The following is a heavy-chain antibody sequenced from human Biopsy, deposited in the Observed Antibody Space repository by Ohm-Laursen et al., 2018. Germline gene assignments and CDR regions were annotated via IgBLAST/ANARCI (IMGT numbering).Heavy chain of an antibody. CDR3: ARDRDRRGWFDP. Sequence: SQTLSLTCTVSGGSLSSYSWSWIRQPPGKGLEWIGQIYTSGITNYNPSLKSRVTMSVDTSKNKFSLRVGSVTAADTAVYYCARDRDRRGWFDPWGQGTLVTVSS. J-gene: IGHJ5*02. CDR2: IYTSGIT. CDR1: GGSLSSYS. V-gene: IGHV4-4*07. D-gene: IGHD1-14*01.